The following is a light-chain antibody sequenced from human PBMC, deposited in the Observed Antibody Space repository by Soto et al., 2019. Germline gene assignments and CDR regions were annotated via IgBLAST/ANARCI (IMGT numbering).Light chain of an antibody. CDR3: QQSYTTLFT. Sequence: DIQMTQSPSSLSASVGDRVTITCRASQSISNYLNGYQQKPWKAPKLLIYAASSLQSGVPSRFSGSGSGTDFTLTISSLQPEDFATYSCQQSYTTLFTFGPGTNVDIK. J-gene: IGKJ3*01. CDR1: QSISNY. V-gene: IGKV1-39*01. CDR2: AAS.